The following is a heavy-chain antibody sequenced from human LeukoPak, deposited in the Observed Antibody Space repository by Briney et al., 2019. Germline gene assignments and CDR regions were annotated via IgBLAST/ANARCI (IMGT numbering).Heavy chain of an antibody. J-gene: IGHJ6*03. Sequence: PSETLSLTCTVSGGSLSNYYWSWIRQPAGKGLEWIGRIYSSGSTNYNPSLKSRVTMSVDTSKNQFSLKVSSVTAADTAVYYCARDGRPGTYYYYMDVWGKGTTVTISS. CDR3: ARDGRPGTYYYYMDV. D-gene: IGHD3-10*01. CDR1: GGSLSNYY. V-gene: IGHV4-4*07. CDR2: IYSSGST.